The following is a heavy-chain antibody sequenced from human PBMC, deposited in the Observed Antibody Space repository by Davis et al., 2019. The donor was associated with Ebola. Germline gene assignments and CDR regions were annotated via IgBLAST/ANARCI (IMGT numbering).Heavy chain of an antibody. D-gene: IGHD5-12*01. V-gene: IGHV4-34*01. CDR3: ARGGHYSGYDY. CDR2: INHSGST. J-gene: IGHJ4*02. Sequence: PSETLSLTCAVYGGSFSGYYWSWIRQPPGKGLEWIGEINHSGSTNYNPSLKSRVTISVDTSKNQFSLKLSSVTAADTAVYYCARGGHYSGYDYWGQGALVTVSS. CDR1: GGSFSGYY.